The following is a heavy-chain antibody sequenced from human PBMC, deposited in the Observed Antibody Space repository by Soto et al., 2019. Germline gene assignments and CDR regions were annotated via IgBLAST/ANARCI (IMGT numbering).Heavy chain of an antibody. J-gene: IGHJ3*02. V-gene: IGHV3-7*05. CDR3: ARDVSPGSGGYYLDAFDI. CDR1: GFAFGSSW. D-gene: IGHD6-25*01. Sequence: EVQLVESGGGLVQPGGSLRLSCAASGFAFGSSWMTWVRQAPGKGLEWVANIKGDGSAKSYLDSVRGRFTVSRDNAENSLFLQMIILRAEDTALYYCARDVSPGSGGYYLDAFDIWGKGTMVTVSS. CDR2: IKGDGSAK.